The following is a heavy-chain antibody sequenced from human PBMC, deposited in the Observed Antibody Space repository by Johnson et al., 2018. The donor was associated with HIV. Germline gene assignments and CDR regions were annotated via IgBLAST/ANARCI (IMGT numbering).Heavy chain of an antibody. J-gene: IGHJ3*02. V-gene: IGHV3-9*01. CDR3: ATSTASDAFDI. Sequence: VQLVESGGGLVQPGRSLRLSCAASGFTFDDYVMHWVRQAPGKGLEWVSGISWNSGRIGYADSVKGRFTISRDNSKNTLYLQMNSLRAEDTAVYYCATSTASDAFDIWGQGTMVTVSS. D-gene: IGHD1-1*01. CDR1: GFTFDDYV. CDR2: ISWNSGRI.